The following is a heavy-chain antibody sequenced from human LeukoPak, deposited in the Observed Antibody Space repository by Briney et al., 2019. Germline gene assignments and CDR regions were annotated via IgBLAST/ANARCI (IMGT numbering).Heavy chain of an antibody. D-gene: IGHD3-22*01. V-gene: IGHV1-69*05. CDR1: VGTFSIYA. CDR3: ATTAGNYYDSSGYYSFDY. Sequence: VASVNVSFKSSVGTFSIYAISWVRQAPGQGLEWMGGIIPIFGTAKYAQKFQGRVTITTDESTSTAYMELSSLRSEDTAVYYCATTAGNYYDSSGYYSFDYWGQGTLVTVSS. J-gene: IGHJ4*02. CDR2: IIPIFGTA.